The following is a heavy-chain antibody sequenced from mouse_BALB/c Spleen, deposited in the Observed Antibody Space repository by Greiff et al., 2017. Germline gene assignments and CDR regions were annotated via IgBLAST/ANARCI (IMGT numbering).Heavy chain of an antibody. D-gene: IGHD2-12*01. J-gene: IGHJ2*01. V-gene: IGHV3-6*02. CDR2: ISYDGSN. CDR3: ARDPVYDYYFDY. Sequence: EVQLQESGPGLVKPSQSLSLTCSVTGYSITSGYYWNWIRQFPGNKLEWMGYISYDGSNNYNPSLKNRISITRDTSKNQFFLKLNSVTTEDTATYYCARDPVYDYYFDYWGQGTTLTVSS. CDR1: GYSITSGYY.